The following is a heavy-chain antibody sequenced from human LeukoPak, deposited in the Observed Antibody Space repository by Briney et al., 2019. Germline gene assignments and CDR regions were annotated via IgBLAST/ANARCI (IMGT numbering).Heavy chain of an antibody. Sequence: ASVKVSCKASGYTFSSYYMHLVRQAPGQVLEWMGIINPSGGSTSYAQKFQGRVTMTRDTSTSTVYMELSSLRSEDTAVYYCARGGYSSSWYYLRDYWGQGILVTVSS. D-gene: IGHD6-13*01. V-gene: IGHV1-46*01. CDR2: INPSGGST. J-gene: IGHJ4*02. CDR1: GYTFSSYY. CDR3: ARGGYSSSWYYLRDY.